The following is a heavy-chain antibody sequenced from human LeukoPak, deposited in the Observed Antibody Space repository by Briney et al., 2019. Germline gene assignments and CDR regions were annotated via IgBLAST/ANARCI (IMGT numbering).Heavy chain of an antibody. V-gene: IGHV3-23*01. CDR1: GFTFSNYA. CDR3: AKVRGIVVLPVSDY. D-gene: IGHD2-2*01. Sequence: PGGPLRLSCAASGFTFSNYAMTWVRQAPGKGLEWVSAISGGGGTTYYADSVKDRFTISRDISKNTLYLQMNSLRAGDTAVYYCAKVRGIVVLPVSDYWGQGTTVTVSS. J-gene: IGHJ4*03. CDR2: ISGGGGTT.